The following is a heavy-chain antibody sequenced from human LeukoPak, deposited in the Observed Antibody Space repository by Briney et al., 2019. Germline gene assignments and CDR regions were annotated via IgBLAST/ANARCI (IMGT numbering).Heavy chain of an antibody. CDR2: INPNSGGT. CDR3: ARDPTEYYYDSSGAYYFDY. CDR1: GYTFTGYY. J-gene: IGHJ4*02. D-gene: IGHD3-22*01. V-gene: IGHV1-2*02. Sequence: GASVKVSCKASGYTFTGYYMHWVRQAPGQGLEWMGWINPNSGGTNYAQKFQGRVTMTRDTSISTAYMELSRLRSDDTAVYYCARDPTEYYYDSSGAYYFDYWGQGTLVTVSS.